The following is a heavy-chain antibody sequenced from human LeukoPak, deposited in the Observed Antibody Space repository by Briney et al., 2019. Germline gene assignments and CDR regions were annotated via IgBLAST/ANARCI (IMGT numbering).Heavy chain of an antibody. V-gene: IGHV3-49*03. J-gene: IGHJ4*02. D-gene: IGHD2-2*02. CDR2: IRSKAYGETA. CDR1: GFTFGDYA. CDR3: AKARSLGVTAAINY. Sequence: PGGSLRLSCTASGFTFGDYAMSWIRQAPGKGLEWVGFIRSKAYGETADYAASVKGRFTISRDNSKNTLFLQMDTLRAEDTAVYYCAKARSLGVTAAINYWGQGTLVTVSS.